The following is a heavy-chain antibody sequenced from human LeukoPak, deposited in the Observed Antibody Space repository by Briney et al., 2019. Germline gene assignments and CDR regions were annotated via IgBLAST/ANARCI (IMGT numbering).Heavy chain of an antibody. CDR2: INPNSGGT. CDR1: GYTFTGYY. D-gene: IGHD1-26*01. CDR3: ARLVGATTANYYYYYMDV. Sequence: ASVKDSRKASGYTFTGYYMHWVRQAPGQGLEWMGRINPNSGGTNYAQKLQGRVTMTRDTSISTAYMELSRLRSDDTALYYCARLVGATTANYYYYYMDVWGKGTTVTVSS. V-gene: IGHV1-2*06. J-gene: IGHJ6*03.